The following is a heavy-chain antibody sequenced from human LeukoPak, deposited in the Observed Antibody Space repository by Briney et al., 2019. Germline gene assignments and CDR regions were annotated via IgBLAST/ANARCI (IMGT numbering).Heavy chain of an antibody. CDR1: GYSFTSYW. CDR2: IYPGDSDT. Sequence: GESLKISCKGSGYSFTSYWIGWVRQMPGKGLEWMGIIYPGDSDTRYSPSFQGQVTISADKSISTAYRQWSSLKASDTAMYYCARRAPTYYYGMDVWGQGTTVTVS. J-gene: IGHJ6*02. V-gene: IGHV5-51*01. CDR3: ARRAPTYYYGMDV.